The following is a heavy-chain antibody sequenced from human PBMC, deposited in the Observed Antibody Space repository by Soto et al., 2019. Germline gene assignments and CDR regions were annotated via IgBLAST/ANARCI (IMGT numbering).Heavy chain of an antibody. CDR1: GFSFRSYA. V-gene: IGHV3-23*01. CDR3: ADGGRYPYF. J-gene: IGHJ4*02. CDR2: ISAGGDGT. Sequence: EVRLLQSGGDLVQPGGSLRLSCVASGFSFRSYAMGWVRQAPGKGLDWVSSISAGGDGTYYADSVKGRFTVSRDNSKNTLYLQMNSLRADDTAVYYCADGGRYPYFWGQGTLVTVSS. D-gene: IGHD1-26*01.